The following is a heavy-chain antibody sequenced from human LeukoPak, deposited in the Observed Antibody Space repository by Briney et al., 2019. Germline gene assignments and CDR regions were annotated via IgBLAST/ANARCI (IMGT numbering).Heavy chain of an antibody. J-gene: IGHJ4*02. Sequence: SETLSLTCPVDGGSFSDYYWSWIRQPPGKGLEWIGEINHSGSTNYNPSLKSRVTISVDTSKNQFSLKLSSVTAADTAVYYCARRDIAAAGAFDYWGQGTLVTVSS. CDR3: ARRDIAAAGAFDY. D-gene: IGHD6-13*01. V-gene: IGHV4-34*01. CDR2: INHSGST. CDR1: GGSFSDYY.